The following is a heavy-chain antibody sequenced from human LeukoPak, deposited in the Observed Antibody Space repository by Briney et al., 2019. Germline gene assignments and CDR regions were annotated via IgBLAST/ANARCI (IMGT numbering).Heavy chain of an antibody. Sequence: GRSLRLSCAASGFTFSSYGMHWVRQAPGKGLEWVAVISYDGSNKYYADSVKGRFTISRDNSKNTLYLQMNSLRAGDTAVYYCAKDYIYSGYDDYGAENFDYWGQGTLVTVSS. D-gene: IGHD5-12*01. CDR1: GFTFSSYG. V-gene: IGHV3-30*18. CDR2: ISYDGSNK. J-gene: IGHJ4*02. CDR3: AKDYIYSGYDDYGAENFDY.